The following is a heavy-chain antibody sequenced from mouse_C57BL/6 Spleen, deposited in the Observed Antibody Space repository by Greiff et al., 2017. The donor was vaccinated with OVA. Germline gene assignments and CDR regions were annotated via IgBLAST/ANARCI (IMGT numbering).Heavy chain of an antibody. CDR3: ACARDYDGSSAIDY. Sequence: EVMLVESGGGLVKPGGSLKLSCAASGFTFSSYAMSWVRQTPAKRLEWVATISDGGSYTYYPDNVKGRFTISRDNAKNNLYLQMSHLKSDDTAMYSCACARDYDGSSAIDYWGQGTSVTVSA. J-gene: IGHJ4*01. CDR1: GFTFSSYA. D-gene: IGHD1-1*01. CDR2: ISDGGSYT. V-gene: IGHV5-4*03.